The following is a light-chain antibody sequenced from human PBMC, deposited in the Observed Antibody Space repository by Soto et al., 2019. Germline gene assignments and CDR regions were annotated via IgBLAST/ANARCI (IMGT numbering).Light chain of an antibody. Sequence: DIQMTQSPSSLSASVGDRVTITCQASQDIRNFLNWYQQKPGKAPKLLISDASSLEAGVPQRFSGSGFGTDFTLAISSLQAEDFATYFCQQNFNLSPTLGPGTRLEIK. CDR2: DAS. CDR3: QQNFNLSPT. J-gene: IGKJ5*01. V-gene: IGKV1-33*01. CDR1: QDIRNF.